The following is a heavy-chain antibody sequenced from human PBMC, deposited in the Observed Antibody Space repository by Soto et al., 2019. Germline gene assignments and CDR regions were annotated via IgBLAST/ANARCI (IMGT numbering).Heavy chain of an antibody. J-gene: IGHJ3*02. CDR2: IKSKTDGGTT. V-gene: IGHV3-15*07. CDR3: TTEYYYDSSGYYHAFDI. D-gene: IGHD3-22*01. CDR1: GFTFSNAW. Sequence: GGSLRLSCAASGFTFSNAWMNWVRQAPGKGLEWVGRIKSKTDGGTTDYAAPVKGRFTISRDDSKDTLYLQMNSLKTEDTAVYYCTTEYYYDSSGYYHAFDIWGQGTMVTVS.